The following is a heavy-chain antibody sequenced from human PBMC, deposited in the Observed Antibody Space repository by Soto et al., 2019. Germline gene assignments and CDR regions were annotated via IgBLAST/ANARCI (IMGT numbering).Heavy chain of an antibody. CDR1: GFTFSNYG. J-gene: IGHJ4*02. CDR2: VSPAGST. V-gene: IGHV3-23*01. CDR3: VRSWAY. D-gene: IGHD6-13*01. Sequence: GGSLRLSCAASGFTFSNYGMNWIRLAPGEGLEWVSTVSPAGSTFYADSVRGRFTISRDNSKSTVDLQMNGLRVDDTAIYYCVRSWAYWGRGTVVTVSS.